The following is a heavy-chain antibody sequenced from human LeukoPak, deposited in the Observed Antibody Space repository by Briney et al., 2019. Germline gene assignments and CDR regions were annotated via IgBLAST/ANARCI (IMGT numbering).Heavy chain of an antibody. CDR1: GYSFTSYW. D-gene: IGHD2-21*02. CDR2: IYPSDSDA. Sequence: GESLKISCKGSGYSFTSYWIGWVRQMPGKGLEWMGIIYPSDSDARYSPSFQGQVTISADKSISTAYLQWSSLKASDTAMYYCARLGVGGGDCPRCAFDIWGQGTMVTVSS. J-gene: IGHJ3*02. CDR3: ARLGVGGGDCPRCAFDI. V-gene: IGHV5-51*01.